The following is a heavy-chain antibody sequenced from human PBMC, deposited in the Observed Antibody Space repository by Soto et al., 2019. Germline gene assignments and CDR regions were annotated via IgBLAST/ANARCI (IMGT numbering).Heavy chain of an antibody. J-gene: IGHJ4*02. CDR1: GGTINSGDYF. V-gene: IGHV4-34*01. Sequence: SETVSLTCSFSGGTINSGDYFWSWIRQPPGKGLEWIGEITRSGSTNYNPSLKGRVTISVDTSKQQFSLSLTSVTAADTAVYFCVRALAAVQEWGQGTLVTVSS. CDR2: ITRSGST. CDR3: VRALAAVQE. D-gene: IGHD6-13*01.